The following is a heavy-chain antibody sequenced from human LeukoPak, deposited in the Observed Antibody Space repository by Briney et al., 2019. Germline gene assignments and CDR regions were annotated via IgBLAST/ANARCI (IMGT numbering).Heavy chain of an antibody. CDR3: ARDYSSGWYGAFDI. D-gene: IGHD6-19*01. V-gene: IGHV4-34*01. Sequence: SETLSLTCAVYGGSFSGYYWSWIRQPPGKGLEWIGEINHSGSTNYNPSLKSRVTISVDTSKNQFSLKLSSVTAADTAVYYCARDYSSGWYGAFDIWGQGTMVTVYS. CDR2: INHSGST. CDR1: GGSFSGYY. J-gene: IGHJ3*02.